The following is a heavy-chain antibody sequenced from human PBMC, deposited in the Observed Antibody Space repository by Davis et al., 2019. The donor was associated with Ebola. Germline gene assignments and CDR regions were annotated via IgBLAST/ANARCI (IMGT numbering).Heavy chain of an antibody. CDR1: GGSFSGYY. V-gene: IGHV4-34*01. CDR3: ARGGNWFDP. J-gene: IGHJ5*02. Sequence: SETLSLTCAVSGGSFSGYYWSWIRQPPGKGLEWIGSIYYSGSTYYNPSLKSRVTISVDTSKNQFSLKLSSVTAADTAVYYCARGGNWFDPWGQGTLVTVSS. CDR2: IYYSGST.